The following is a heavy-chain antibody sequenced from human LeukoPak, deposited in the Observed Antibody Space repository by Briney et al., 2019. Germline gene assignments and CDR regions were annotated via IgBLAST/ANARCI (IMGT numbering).Heavy chain of an antibody. CDR2: IWYDGSNK. CDR1: GFTFSSYG. V-gene: IGHV3-33*06. J-gene: IGHJ6*02. CDR3: AKDSAYYYGMDV. Sequence: GGSLRLSCAASGFTFSSYGMHWVRQAPGKGLEWVAVIWYDGSNKYYADSVKGRFTISRDNSKNTLYLQMNSLRAEDTAVYYCAKDSAYYYGMDVWGQGTTVTVSS.